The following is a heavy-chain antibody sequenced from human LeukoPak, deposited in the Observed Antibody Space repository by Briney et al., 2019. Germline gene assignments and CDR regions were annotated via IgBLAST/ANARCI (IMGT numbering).Heavy chain of an antibody. Sequence: GGSLRLSCEASGFTFSNFWMHWVRDAPGKGLVWVARINPDGSKTDYVDSVRGRFTLSRDNAKQTMHLQMIGLRTDDTAVYYCAREGPDSSGWPVDYWGQGTLVTVSS. CDR1: GFTFSNFW. CDR3: AREGPDSSGWPVDY. J-gene: IGHJ4*02. V-gene: IGHV3-74*01. D-gene: IGHD6-19*01. CDR2: INPDGSKT.